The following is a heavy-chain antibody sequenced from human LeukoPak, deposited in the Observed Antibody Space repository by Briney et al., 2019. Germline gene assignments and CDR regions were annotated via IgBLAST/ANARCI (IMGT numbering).Heavy chain of an antibody. D-gene: IGHD2/OR15-2a*01. Sequence: ASVKVSCKASGYTFTSYGISWVRQAPGQGLEWMGWISAYNGNTNYAQKLQGRVTMTTDTSTSTAYMELRSLRSDDTAVYYCASGSPASDYYYFRKYYFDYWGQGTLVTVSS. J-gene: IGHJ4*02. CDR1: GYTFTSYG. V-gene: IGHV1-18*01. CDR2: ISAYNGNT. CDR3: ASGSPASDYYYFRKYYFDY.